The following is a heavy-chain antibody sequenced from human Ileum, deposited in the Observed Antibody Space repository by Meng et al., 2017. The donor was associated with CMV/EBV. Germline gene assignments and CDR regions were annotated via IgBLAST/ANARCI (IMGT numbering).Heavy chain of an antibody. CDR2: MSGSGGFS. CDR1: GFTFSIHA. V-gene: IGHV3-23*01. Sequence: GGSLRLSCAASGFTFSIHAMSWVRQAPGKGLEWVSGMSGSGGFSYYADSVKGRFTVSRDNSRNTLYLEMNRLRAEDTAIYFCTKASRGLRIVMAGPNVYFEDWGQGALVTVSS. CDR3: TKASRGLRIVMAGPNVYFED. J-gene: IGHJ4*02. D-gene: IGHD5-24*01.